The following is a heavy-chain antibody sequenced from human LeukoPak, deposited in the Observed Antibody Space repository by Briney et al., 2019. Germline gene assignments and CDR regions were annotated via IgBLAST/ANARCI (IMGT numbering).Heavy chain of an antibody. CDR2: ISYDGSNK. V-gene: IGHV3-30-3*01. D-gene: IGHD3-10*01. CDR1: GFTFSSYA. J-gene: IGHJ4*02. Sequence: GGSLRLSCAASGFTFSSYAMHWVRQAPGKGLEWVAVISYDGSNKYYADSVKGRFTISRDNSKNTLYLQMNSLRAEDTAVYYCARDKMHYGSGEFDYWGQGTLVTVSS. CDR3: ARDKMHYGSGEFDY.